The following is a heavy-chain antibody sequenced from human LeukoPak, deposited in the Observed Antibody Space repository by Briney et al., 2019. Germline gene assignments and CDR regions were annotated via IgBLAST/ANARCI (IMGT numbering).Heavy chain of an antibody. Sequence: GGSPRLSCAASGFTFSSYSMNWVRQAPGKGLEWVSSISSSSDFIYYADSVKGRFTISRDNAKNSLYLQMNSLRAEDTAVYYCARDSGSYSGLETELEYWGQGTLVTVSS. CDR3: ARDSGSYSGLETELEY. CDR2: ISSSSDFI. D-gene: IGHD1-26*01. J-gene: IGHJ4*02. CDR1: GFTFSSYS. V-gene: IGHV3-21*01.